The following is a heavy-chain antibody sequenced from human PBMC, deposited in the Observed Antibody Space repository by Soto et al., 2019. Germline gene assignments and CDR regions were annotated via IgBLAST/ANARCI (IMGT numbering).Heavy chain of an antibody. CDR2: IYYIGIT. CDR3: PRQALYRSPERARYGMDV. Sequence: SETLSLTCTVSGGSISSSSYYWGWIRQPPGKGLYLIGSIYYIGITYYNPSLKSRVTISVDTSKNQFSLKLSSVTAADTAVYYSPRQALYRSPERARYGMDVGGQGTTVTASS. V-gene: IGHV4-39*01. J-gene: IGHJ6*02. CDR1: GGSISSSSYY. D-gene: IGHD6-13*01.